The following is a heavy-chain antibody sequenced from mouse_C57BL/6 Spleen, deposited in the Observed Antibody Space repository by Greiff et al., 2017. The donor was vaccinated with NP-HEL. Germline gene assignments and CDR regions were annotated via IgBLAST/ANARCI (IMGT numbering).Heavy chain of an antibody. CDR2: IYPRDGST. J-gene: IGHJ2*01. V-gene: IGHV1-85*01. CDR3: SRRELAYYFDY. Sequence: VQLQQSGPELVKPGASVKLSCKASGYTFTSYAIHWVKQRPGQGLEWIGWIYPRDGSTKYNAKFKGKATLTVDTSSSTAYMGLHSLTSEDSAVDFCSRRELAYYFDYWGQGTTLTVSS. CDR1: GYTFTSYA.